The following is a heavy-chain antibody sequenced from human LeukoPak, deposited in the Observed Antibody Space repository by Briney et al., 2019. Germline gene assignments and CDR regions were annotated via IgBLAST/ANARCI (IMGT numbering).Heavy chain of an antibody. CDR2: ITDTSDTV. J-gene: IGHJ5*02. D-gene: IGHD2-21*02. Sequence: GGSLRLSCAASGFTVSLYEMYWVRQAPGKGLEWLAHITDTSDTVHYADSVKGRFTISRDNTKNSLYLQMNSLRAEDTAVYHSARARYYYHENSGDYFHGKTAFDPWGQGTLVIVSS. CDR1: GFTVSLYE. V-gene: IGHV3-48*03. CDR3: ARARYYYHENSGDYFHGKTAFDP.